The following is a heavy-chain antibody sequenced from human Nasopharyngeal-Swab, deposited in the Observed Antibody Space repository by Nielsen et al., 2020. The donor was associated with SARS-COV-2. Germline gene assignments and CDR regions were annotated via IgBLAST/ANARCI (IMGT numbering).Heavy chain of an antibody. Sequence: IRTRPWTGLEWIAELHHSGSTNYNPSLKSRVTLSVDTSMNQFSLELSSVTAADTAVYYCARGLSGIVPAPILGLGPYYYYYYMDVWGKGTTVTVSS. CDR3: ARGLSGIVPAPILGLGPYYYYYYMDV. CDR2: LHHSGST. V-gene: IGHV4-34*01. D-gene: IGHD2-2*01. J-gene: IGHJ6*03.